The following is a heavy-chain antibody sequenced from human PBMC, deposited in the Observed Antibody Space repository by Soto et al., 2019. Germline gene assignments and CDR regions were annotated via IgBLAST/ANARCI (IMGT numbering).Heavy chain of an antibody. V-gene: IGHV1-18*01. J-gene: IGHJ6*02. CDR1: GYTFTSYG. CDR2: ISAYNGNT. Sequence: QVPLVQSGAEVKKLGASVKVSCKASGYTFTSYGISWVRQAPGQGLEWMGWISAYNGNTNYAQKLQGRVTMTTDTSTSTAYMELRSLRSDDTAVYYCARDGPLRYSSSYGMDVWGQGTTVTVSS. D-gene: IGHD6-6*01. CDR3: ARDGPLRYSSSYGMDV.